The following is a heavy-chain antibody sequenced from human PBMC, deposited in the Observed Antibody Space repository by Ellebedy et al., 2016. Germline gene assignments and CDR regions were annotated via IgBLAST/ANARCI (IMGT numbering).Heavy chain of an antibody. V-gene: IGHV3-23*01. CDR3: AKTGRNWNDFFDY. D-gene: IGHD1-1*01. J-gene: IGHJ4*02. Sequence: GGSLRLXCAASGFTFSSYAMNWVRQAPGKGLEWVSVISGSGGSTHYADSVKGRFTISRDNSKNTVQMQMNGLRADDTAVYYCAKTGRNWNDFFDYWGQGTLVTVSS. CDR2: ISGSGGST. CDR1: GFTFSSYA.